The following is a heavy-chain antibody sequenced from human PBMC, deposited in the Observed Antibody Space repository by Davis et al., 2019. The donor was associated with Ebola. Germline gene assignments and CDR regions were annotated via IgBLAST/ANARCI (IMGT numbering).Heavy chain of an antibody. Sequence: MPSETLSLTCTVSGGSVSSGSYYWSWIRQPPGKGLEWIGYIYYSGSTNYNPSLKSRATISLDRSKNQFSLKLSSVTAADTAVYYCARHGEEYLDYWGQGTLVTVSS. CDR2: IYYSGST. J-gene: IGHJ4*02. CDR1: GGSVSSGSYY. V-gene: IGHV4-61*01. CDR3: ARHGEEYLDY. D-gene: IGHD3-10*01.